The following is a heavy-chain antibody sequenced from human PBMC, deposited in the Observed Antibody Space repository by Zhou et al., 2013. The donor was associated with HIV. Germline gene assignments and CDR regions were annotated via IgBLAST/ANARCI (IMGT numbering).Heavy chain of an antibody. CDR3: ARHRRYGDNSYAFDI. CDR2: MNPNSGNT. CDR1: GYTLTTYD. V-gene: IGHV1-8*03. J-gene: IGHJ3*02. Sequence: QVQLMQSGAEVKEPGASVKVSCKASGYTLTTYDINWVRQATGQGLEWMGWMNPNSGNTGYAQKFQGRVTITRDTSISTAYMELSSLRSEDTGVYYCARHRRYGDNSYAFDIWGQGTMVTVSS. D-gene: IGHD2-21*01.